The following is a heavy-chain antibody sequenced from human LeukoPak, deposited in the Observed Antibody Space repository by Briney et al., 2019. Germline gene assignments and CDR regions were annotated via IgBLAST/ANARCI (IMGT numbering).Heavy chain of an antibody. J-gene: IGHJ6*03. CDR3: AQDGNERGAETDYMDV. V-gene: IGHV4-4*02. D-gene: IGHD1-1*01. CDR1: GGSISGSYW. CDR2: IYHSGST. Sequence: SETLSLTCGVSGGSISGSYWWSWVRQPPGKGLEWIGEIYHSGSTNYNPSLKSRVTISMDKSKNQFSLNLSSVTAADTAVYYCAQDGNERGAETDYMDVWGKGTTVTVSS.